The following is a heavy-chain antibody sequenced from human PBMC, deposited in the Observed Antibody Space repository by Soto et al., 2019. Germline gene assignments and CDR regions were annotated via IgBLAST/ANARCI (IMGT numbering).Heavy chain of an antibody. CDR2: ISGSGDVI. CDR1: AFKFSDYY. V-gene: IGHV3-11*01. J-gene: IGHJ5*02. D-gene: IGHD2-15*01. Sequence: GGSLRLSCAASAFKFSDYYLSWVRQAPGKGLEWVSYISGSGDVIYYADSVKGRFTISRDNDKKSVHLQMDTLRAEDTALYYCARAPDCGEGSCYRHFDLWGQGTRVTVSS. CDR3: ARAPDCGEGSCYRHFDL.